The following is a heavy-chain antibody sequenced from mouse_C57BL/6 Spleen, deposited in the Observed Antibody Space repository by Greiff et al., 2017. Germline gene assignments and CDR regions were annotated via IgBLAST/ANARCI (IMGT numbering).Heavy chain of an antibody. D-gene: IGHD2-4*01. Sequence: QVQLKESGAELARPGASVKLSCKASGYTFTSYGISWVKQRTGQGLAWIGEIYPRSGNTYYNEKFKGQATLTADKSSSTAYMELRSLTSEDSAVYFCARSKDYDEGYWYFDVWGTGTTVTVSS. V-gene: IGHV1-81*01. CDR1: GYTFTSYG. CDR3: ARSKDYDEGYWYFDV. J-gene: IGHJ1*03. CDR2: IYPRSGNT.